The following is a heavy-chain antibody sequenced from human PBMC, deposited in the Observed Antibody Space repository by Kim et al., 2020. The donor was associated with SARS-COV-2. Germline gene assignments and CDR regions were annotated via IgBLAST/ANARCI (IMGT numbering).Heavy chain of an antibody. CDR3: ACSEPEWFGELFVAPYYYYGMDV. CDR1: GYSFTSYW. V-gene: IGHV5-10-1*01. CDR2: IDPSDSYT. Sequence: GESLKISCKGSGYSFTSYWISWVRQMPGKGLEWMGRIDPSDSYTNYSPSFQGHVTISADKSISTAYLQWSSLKASDTAMYYCACSEPEWFGELFVAPYYYYGMDVWGQGTTVTVSS. D-gene: IGHD3-10*01. J-gene: IGHJ6*02.